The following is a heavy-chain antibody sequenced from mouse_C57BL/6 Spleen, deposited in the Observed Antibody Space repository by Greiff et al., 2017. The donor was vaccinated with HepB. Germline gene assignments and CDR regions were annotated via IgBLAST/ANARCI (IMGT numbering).Heavy chain of an antibody. CDR2: IDPNSGGT. Sequence: VQLQQPGAELVKPGASVKLSCKASGYTFTSYWMHWVKQRPGRGLEWIGRIDPNSGGTKYNEKFKSKATLTVDKPSSTAYMQLSSLTSEDSAVDYCARKKGLTTVAPWYFDVWGTGTTVTVAS. CDR1: GYTFTSYW. CDR3: ARKKGLTTVAPWYFDV. D-gene: IGHD1-1*01. J-gene: IGHJ1*03. V-gene: IGHV1-72*01.